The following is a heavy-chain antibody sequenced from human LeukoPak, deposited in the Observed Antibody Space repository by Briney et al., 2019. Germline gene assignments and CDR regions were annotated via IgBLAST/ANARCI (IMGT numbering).Heavy chain of an antibody. V-gene: IGHV3-33*01. D-gene: IGHD2-2*01. CDR1: GFTFSSYG. J-gene: IGHJ6*02. CDR2: IWYDGSNK. CDR3: AREWEDIVVVPAAPNYYYYYGMDV. Sequence: PGGSLRLSCAASGFTFSSYGMHWVRQAPGKGLEWVAVIWYDGSNKYYADSVKGRFTISRDNSKNTLYLQMNSLRAEDTAVYYCAREWEDIVVVPAAPNYYYYYGMDVWGQGTTVTVSS.